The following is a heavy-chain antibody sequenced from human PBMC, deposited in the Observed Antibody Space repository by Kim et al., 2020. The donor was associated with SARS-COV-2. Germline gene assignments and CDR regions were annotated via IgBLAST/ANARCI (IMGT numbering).Heavy chain of an antibody. CDR2: INHSGSA. J-gene: IGHJ4*02. CDR3: ARGTMDRGVIVIY. Sequence: SETLSLTCTVYGESFNGYYWSWIRQPPGKGLDWIGEINHSGSANSNPSLKSRVTLSVYTSKNQFSLKLTLVTAADSAVYYCARGTMDRGVIVIYCGQGSRVTVSS. V-gene: IGHV4-34*01. CDR1: GESFNGYY. D-gene: IGHD3-10*01.